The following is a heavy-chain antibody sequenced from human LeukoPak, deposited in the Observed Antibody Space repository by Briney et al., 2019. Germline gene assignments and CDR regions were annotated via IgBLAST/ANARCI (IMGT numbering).Heavy chain of an antibody. CDR3: ARDPMGANKKYYYYYMDV. J-gene: IGHJ6*03. CDR2: TYYRSKWYN. CDR1: GDSVSSNSAA. V-gene: IGHV6-1*01. Sequence: SQTLSLTCAISGDSVSSNSAAWNWIRQSPSRGLEWLGRTYYRSKWYNDYAVSVKSRITINPDTSKNQFSLQLNSVTPEDTAVYYCARDPMGANKKYYYYYMDVWGKGTTVTVSS. D-gene: IGHD1-26*01.